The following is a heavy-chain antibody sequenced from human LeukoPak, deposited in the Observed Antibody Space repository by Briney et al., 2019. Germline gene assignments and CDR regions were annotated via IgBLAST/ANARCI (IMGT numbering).Heavy chain of an antibody. D-gene: IGHD3-9*01. CDR1: GGTFSSYA. CDR3: ASGGPRVGDHYDILTGYYNPFDY. J-gene: IGHJ4*02. CDR2: IIPIFGTA. Sequence: SVKVSCKASGGTFSSYAISWVRQAPGQGLEWMGGIIPIFGTANYAQKFQGRVTITTDEAKTTASMELSSLRSEDTAVYYCASGGPRVGDHYDILTGYYNPFDYWGQGTLVTVSS. V-gene: IGHV1-69*05.